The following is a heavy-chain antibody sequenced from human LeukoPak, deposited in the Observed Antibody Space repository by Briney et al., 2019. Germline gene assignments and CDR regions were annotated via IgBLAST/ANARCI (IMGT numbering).Heavy chain of an antibody. V-gene: IGHV3-11*01. CDR1: GFTFSDYN. Sequence: GGSLRLSCAASGFTFSDYNMGWIRQAPGKGLEWVSSISRSGSTKYYADSVKGRLTISRDNAKNSLFLQMNSLRAEDTAVYYCARVLRYCSGGNCYSGGLGYMDVWGKGTTVTISS. J-gene: IGHJ6*03. CDR2: ISRSGSTK. D-gene: IGHD2-15*01. CDR3: ARVLRYCSGGNCYSGGLGYMDV.